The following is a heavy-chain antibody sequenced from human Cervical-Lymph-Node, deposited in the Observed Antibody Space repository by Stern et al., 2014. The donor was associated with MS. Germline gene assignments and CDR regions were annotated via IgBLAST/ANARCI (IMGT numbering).Heavy chain of an antibody. CDR2: IIPMFGTT. J-gene: IGHJ6*02. CDR3: ARNWNYGLDV. CDR1: GGTFGSSG. Sequence: VQLVESGPEVKRPGSSVKVSCQASGGTFGSSGISWGRQAPGQGLEWMGGIIPMFGTTDYLQKFQGRVTITADEATNSAYMELRSLRSEDTAIYYCARNWNYGLDVWGQGTTVTVSS. D-gene: IGHD3-3*01. V-gene: IGHV1-69*01.